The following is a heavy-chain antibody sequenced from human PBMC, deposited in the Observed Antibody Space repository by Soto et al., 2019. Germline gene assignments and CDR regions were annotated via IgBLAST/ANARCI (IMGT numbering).Heavy chain of an antibody. J-gene: IGHJ4*02. CDR2: IYYSGGT. V-gene: IGHV4-59*01. CDR1: GGSISSYY. CDR3: ARRWGSCFDY. D-gene: IGHD2-21*01. Sequence: QLQLQESGPGLVKPSETLSLTCTVSGGSISSYYWSWIRQPPGKGLEWIGYIYYSGGTNYNPSVKSRVTISVDTSKNQFSLKLSSVTAADTAVYYFARRWGSCFDYWGQGTLVTVSS.